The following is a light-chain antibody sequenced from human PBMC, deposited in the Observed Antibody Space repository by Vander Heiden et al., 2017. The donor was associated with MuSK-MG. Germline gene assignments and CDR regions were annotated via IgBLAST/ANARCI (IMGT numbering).Light chain of an antibody. Sequence: IQMTQSPSTLSASAGDRVTITCRASQTISSWLAWYQQKPGKAPKLLIYKASSLESGVPSRFSGSGSGTEFTLTISSLQPDDFATYYCQQYNSYLYTFGQGTKLESK. CDR2: KAS. V-gene: IGKV1-5*03. CDR1: QTISSW. CDR3: QQYNSYLYT. J-gene: IGKJ2*01.